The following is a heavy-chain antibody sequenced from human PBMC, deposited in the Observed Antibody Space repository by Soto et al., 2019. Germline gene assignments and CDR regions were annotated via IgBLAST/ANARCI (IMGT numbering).Heavy chain of an antibody. V-gene: IGHV3-30-3*01. CDR3: ARGRNMDD. Sequence: GGSLRLSCAASGFTFSSYAMHWVRQAPGKGLEWVAVISYDGSNKYYVDSVKGRFTISRDNAKNSLYLQMNSLRAEDTAVYYCARGRNMDDWGQGTTVTVSS. CDR2: ISYDGSNK. CDR1: GFTFSSYA. J-gene: IGHJ6*02.